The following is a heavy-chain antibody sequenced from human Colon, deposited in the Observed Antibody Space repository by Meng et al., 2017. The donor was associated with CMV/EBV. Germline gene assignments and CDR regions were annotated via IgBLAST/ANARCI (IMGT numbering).Heavy chain of an antibody. D-gene: IGHD2-15*01. CDR1: GFTVSSNY. CDR3: AKCISSCQTRAFDM. J-gene: IGHJ3*02. CDR2: ISGNGATT. Sequence: GESLKISCAASGFTVSSNYMSWVRQAPGKELEWVSTISGNGATTHYADSVKGRFTMSRDNSKNTLYLQMNSLRVEDTAIYYCAKCISSCQTRAFDMWGQGTMVTVSS. V-gene: IGHV3-23*01.